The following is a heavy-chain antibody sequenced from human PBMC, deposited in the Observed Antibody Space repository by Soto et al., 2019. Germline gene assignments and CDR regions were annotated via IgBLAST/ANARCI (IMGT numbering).Heavy chain of an antibody. Sequence: NPSETLSLTCSFSVGSIISGYYYWSWIRQRHGKDLVWIGNIYYSGNTYSNPALKSRLIISIDTNKNQFSLKMGPMTAADTAVYYCASAALYGTDVWGQGTTVTVSS. V-gene: IGHV4-30-4*01. J-gene: IGHJ6*02. CDR3: ASAALYGTDV. CDR1: VGSIISGYYY. D-gene: IGHD6-25*01. CDR2: IYYSGNT.